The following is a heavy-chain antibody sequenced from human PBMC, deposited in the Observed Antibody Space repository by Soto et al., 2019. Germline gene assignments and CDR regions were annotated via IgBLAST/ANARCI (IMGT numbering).Heavy chain of an antibody. Sequence: ESGGGLVQPGGSLRLSCAASGFTFSIYAFNWVRQAPGKGLEWVSGISASGDTTSYADSVKGRFTISRDNSKSTLYLQMNSLRAEDTAVYYCAARTIGSFFDYWGQGTLVTVSS. D-gene: IGHD1-26*01. CDR3: AARTIGSFFDY. V-gene: IGHV3-23*01. CDR2: ISASGDTT. J-gene: IGHJ4*02. CDR1: GFTFSIYA.